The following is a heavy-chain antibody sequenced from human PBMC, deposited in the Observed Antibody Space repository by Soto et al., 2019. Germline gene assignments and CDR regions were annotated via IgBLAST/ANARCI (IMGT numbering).Heavy chain of an antibody. CDR3: ARAKGGSLGGYYYGMDV. J-gene: IGHJ6*02. D-gene: IGHD1-26*01. CDR1: GGSFSCYY. V-gene: IGHV4-34*01. CDR2: INHSGST. Sequence: PSETLSLTCAVYGGSFSCYYWSWIRQPPGKGLEWIGEINHSGSTNYNPSLKSRVTISVDTSKNQFSLKLSSVTAADTAVYYCARAKGGSLGGYYYGMDVWGQGTTVTVSS.